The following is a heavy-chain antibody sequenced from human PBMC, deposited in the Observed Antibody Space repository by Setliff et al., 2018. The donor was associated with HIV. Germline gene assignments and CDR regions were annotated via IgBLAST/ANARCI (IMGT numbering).Heavy chain of an antibody. J-gene: IGHJ3*01. CDR1: GFTFNTCA. Sequence: GGSLRLSCTGSGFTFNTCAMNWVRRAPGKGLEWVAVISYDGNIKYYADSVKGRFTISRDNSKNTLFLQMSSLRTEDTAVYYCAKDPTYYYESSGPYDAFDVWGQGTMVTVSS. V-gene: IGHV3-30*04. CDR3: AKDPTYYYESSGPYDAFDV. CDR2: ISYDGNIK. D-gene: IGHD3-22*01.